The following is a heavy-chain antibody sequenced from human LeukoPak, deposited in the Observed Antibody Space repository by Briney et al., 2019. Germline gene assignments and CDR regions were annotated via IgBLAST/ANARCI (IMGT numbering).Heavy chain of an antibody. D-gene: IGHD2-2*01. Sequence: GGSLRLSCAASGFTFTSYSMNWVRQAPGKGLEWVSSISSSSSHIHYADSVKGRFTISRDNAKNSLHLQMNSLRAEDTAVYYCARNQIVVAPAAPDYWGQGALVTVSS. J-gene: IGHJ4*02. V-gene: IGHV3-21*01. CDR1: GFTFTSYS. CDR2: ISSSSSHI. CDR3: ARNQIVVAPAAPDY.